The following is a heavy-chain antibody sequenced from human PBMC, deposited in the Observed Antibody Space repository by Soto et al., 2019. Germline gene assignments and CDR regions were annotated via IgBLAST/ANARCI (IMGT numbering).Heavy chain of an antibody. CDR2: ISGSGGST. V-gene: IGHV3-23*01. Sequence: EVPLLESGGGLVQPGGSLRLSCAASGFTFSSYAMRWVRQAPGKGLEWVSAISGSGGSTYYADSVKDRFTISRDNSKNTLYLQMNSLRAEDTAVYYCANRYYGDYVDYWGQGSLVTVSS. J-gene: IGHJ4*02. D-gene: IGHD4-17*01. CDR1: GFTFSSYA. CDR3: ANRYYGDYVDY.